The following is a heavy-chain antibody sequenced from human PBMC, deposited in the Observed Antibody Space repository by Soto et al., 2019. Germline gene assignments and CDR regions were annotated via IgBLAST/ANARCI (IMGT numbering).Heavy chain of an antibody. CDR1: GFPFSNFW. J-gene: IGHJ4*02. V-gene: IGHV3-7*01. CDR3: ARGTSYLDRHFDY. CDR2: IKQNGSEK. Sequence: PGGSLRLSCASSGFPFSNFWMNWVRQAPGQGLEWVANIKQNGSEKYYVDSLKGRFTISRDNAKNSLYLEMNSLRAEDRAVYDCARGTSYLDRHFDYWGQGTLVTVSS. D-gene: IGHD3-9*01.